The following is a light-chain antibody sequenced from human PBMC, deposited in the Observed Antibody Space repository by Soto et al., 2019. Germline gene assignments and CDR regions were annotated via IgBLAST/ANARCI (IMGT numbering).Light chain of an antibody. CDR2: GAS. Sequence: EIVLTQSPCSLSLSPGDRATLSCRASQSVSSSYLAWYQQKPGQAPRLLIYGASSRATGIPDRFSGSGSGTDFTLTISRLEPEDFAVYYCQQYGSSPGTFGQGTRLEIK. CDR1: QSVSSSY. J-gene: IGKJ5*01. V-gene: IGKV3-20*01. CDR3: QQYGSSPGT.